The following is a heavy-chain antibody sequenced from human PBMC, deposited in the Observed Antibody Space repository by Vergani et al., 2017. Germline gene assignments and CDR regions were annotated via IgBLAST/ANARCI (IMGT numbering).Heavy chain of an antibody. V-gene: IGHV3-11*01. CDR2: ISSSGSTI. CDR3: ARNRRGSTPYYYYMDV. CDR1: GFTFSDYY. Sequence: QLQLVESGGGLVKPGGSLRLSCAASGFTFSDYYMSWIRPAPGKGLEWVSYISSSGSTIYYADSVKGRFTISRDNAKNSLYLQMNSLRAEDTAVYYCARNRRGSTPYYYYMDVWGKGTTVTVSS. J-gene: IGHJ6*03. D-gene: IGHD2-2*01.